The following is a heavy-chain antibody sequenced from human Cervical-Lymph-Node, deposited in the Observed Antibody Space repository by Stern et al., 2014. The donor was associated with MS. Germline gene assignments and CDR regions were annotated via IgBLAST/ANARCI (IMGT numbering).Heavy chain of an antibody. J-gene: IGHJ4*02. CDR2: INPSGGTT. CDR3: TRTWTRSFDY. CDR1: GYTFSNYY. D-gene: IGHD1-14*01. V-gene: IGHV1-46*03. Sequence: VQLVQSGAEVKMPGASVTVSCKASGYTFSNYYIHWVRQAPGQGLEWMGIINPSGGTTRYAQRFQGRVTMTRDTSTRIVYMELRSLRSDDTAGYYCTRTWTRSFDYWGQGTLVTVSS.